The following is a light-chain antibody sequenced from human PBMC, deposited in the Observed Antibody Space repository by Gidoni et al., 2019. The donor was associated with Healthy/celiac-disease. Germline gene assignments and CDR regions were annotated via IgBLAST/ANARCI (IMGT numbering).Light chain of an antibody. CDR3: QSYDSSLSGL. CDR2: GNS. J-gene: IGLJ2*01. V-gene: IGLV1-40*01. Sequence: QSALTQPPSVSGAPGPGVTISCTGSSSHIGAGYDVHWYQQLPGTAPKLLISGNSNRPSGVPDRFSGSKSGTSASLAITGLQAEDEADYYCQSYDSSLSGLFGGGTKLTVL. CDR1: SSHIGAGYD.